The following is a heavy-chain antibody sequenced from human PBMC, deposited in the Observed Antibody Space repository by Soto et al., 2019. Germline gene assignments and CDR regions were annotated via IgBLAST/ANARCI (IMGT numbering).Heavy chain of an antibody. Sequence: EVQLVESEGGLVQPGGSLRLSCAASGFTFSSYSMNWVRQAPGKGLEWVSYSSRSSSTIYYADSVKGRFTISRDNAKNSLFLQMNSLRAEDTAVYYCATMGHPFDYWGQGTLVTVSS. CDR2: SSRSSSTI. CDR1: GFTFSSYS. CDR3: ATMGHPFDY. V-gene: IGHV3-48*01. D-gene: IGHD2-8*01. J-gene: IGHJ4*02.